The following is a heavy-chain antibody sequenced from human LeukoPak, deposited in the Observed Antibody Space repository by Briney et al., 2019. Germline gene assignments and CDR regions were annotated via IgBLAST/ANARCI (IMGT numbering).Heavy chain of an antibody. J-gene: IGHJ4*02. CDR3: ARGQRRGIVVVPAAIRSFDY. CDR1: GGSFSGYY. Sequence: PSETLSLTCAVYGGSFSGYYWSWIRQPPGKGLELIGEINHSGSTNYNPSLNSRVTISVDTSKNQFSLKLSSVTAADTAVYYCARGQRRGIVVVPAAIRSFDYWGQGTLVTVSS. D-gene: IGHD2-2*02. CDR2: INHSGST. V-gene: IGHV4-34*01.